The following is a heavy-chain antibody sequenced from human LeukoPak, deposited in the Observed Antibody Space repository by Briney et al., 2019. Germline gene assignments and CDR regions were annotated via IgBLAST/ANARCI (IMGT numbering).Heavy chain of an antibody. CDR2: ISGDGRTI. CDR3: VKIARD. CDR1: GFAFSAFD. Sequence: GGSLRLSCSASGFAFSAFDMHWVRQAPGKGLEYLSAISGDGRTIYYADSVRGRFTISRDNAKNTLYLQMSSLRVEDTALFYCVKIARDWGQGTLVTVSS. J-gene: IGHJ4*02. V-gene: IGHV3-64D*09.